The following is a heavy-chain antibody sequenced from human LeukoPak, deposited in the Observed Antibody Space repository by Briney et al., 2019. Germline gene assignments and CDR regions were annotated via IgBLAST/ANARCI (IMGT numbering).Heavy chain of an antibody. Sequence: SVKVSCKASGGTFNSYGIIWVRQAPGQGLEWMGGIIPILGTANYAQKFQGRVTISADKSTSTAYMELRSLRSDDTAVYYCARDLVLDVWGKGTTVTVSS. D-gene: IGHD3-10*02. CDR3: ARDLVLDV. J-gene: IGHJ6*04. CDR1: GGTFNSYG. CDR2: IIPILGTA. V-gene: IGHV1-69*10.